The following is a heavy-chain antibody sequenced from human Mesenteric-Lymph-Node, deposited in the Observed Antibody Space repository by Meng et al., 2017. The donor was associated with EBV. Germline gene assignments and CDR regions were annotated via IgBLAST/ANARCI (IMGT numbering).Heavy chain of an antibody. CDR1: CGTLISRIW. CDR2: IFQRGNN. V-gene: IGHV4-4*02. CDR3: AGEVGGKGEDY. D-gene: IGHD3-16*01. J-gene: IGHJ4*02. Sequence: GSGPRPVKPLDTLSLTCAVSCGTLISRIWWRWFLRPPRNGLGWIGEIFQRGNNNNNPCRKRQVTMTGDKSKNQFSQKQGSGNAAETAGNYWAGEVGGKGEDYWGQGTLVTVSS.